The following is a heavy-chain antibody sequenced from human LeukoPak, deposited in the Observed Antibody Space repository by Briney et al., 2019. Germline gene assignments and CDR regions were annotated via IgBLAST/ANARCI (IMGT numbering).Heavy chain of an antibody. CDR3: ARDQTNWGSWYFDV. CDR2: TYYRSKWNY. V-gene: IGHV6-1*01. Sequence: SQTLSLTCAISGDSVSNNGAAWNWIRQSPSRGLEWLGRTYYRSKWNYDYAVSVKSRITINPDTSKNQFSLQLNSVTPEDTAVYYCARDQTNWGSWYFDVWGRGTLVTLSP. CDR1: GDSVSNNGAA. D-gene: IGHD7-27*01. J-gene: IGHJ2*01.